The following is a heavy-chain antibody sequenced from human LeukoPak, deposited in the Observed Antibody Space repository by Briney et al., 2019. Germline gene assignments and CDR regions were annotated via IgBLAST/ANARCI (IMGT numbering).Heavy chain of an antibody. CDR3: ARTYDFGRGPPGDAFDN. CDR1: GFTFSNYG. J-gene: IGHJ3*02. D-gene: IGHD3-3*01. Sequence: GGSLRLSCAASGFTFSNYGMHWVRQAPGKGLEWVAFIRYDGNNKYYADSVKGRFTISRDNSKNTLYLQMDSLRAEDTAVYYCARTYDFGRGPPGDAFDNWGPGTWVIVSA. V-gene: IGHV3-30*02. CDR2: IRYDGNNK.